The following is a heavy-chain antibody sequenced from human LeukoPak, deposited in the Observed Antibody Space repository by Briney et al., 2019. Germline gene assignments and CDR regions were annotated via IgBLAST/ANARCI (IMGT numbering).Heavy chain of an antibody. D-gene: IGHD4-23*01. CDR1: GGTFSIYA. Sequence: SVKVSCKASGGTFSIYAISWVRQAPGQGVGWMGGIIPIFGTANYAQKFQGRVTITADKSTNTTYMEITSLTSDDTAVYYRARDAQWELRAFDVWGRGTMVIVSS. V-gene: IGHV1-69*06. CDR3: ARDAQWELRAFDV. J-gene: IGHJ3*01. CDR2: IIPIFGTA.